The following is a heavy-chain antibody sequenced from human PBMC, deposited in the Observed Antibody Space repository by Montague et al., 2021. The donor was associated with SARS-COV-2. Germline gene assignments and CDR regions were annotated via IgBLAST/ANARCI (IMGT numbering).Heavy chain of an antibody. Sequence: SETLSLTCAVHGGSFSTYSWNWIRQPPGKGLEWMGKIHHGGSTNYNPSLKSRVTISADTSKNQFSLKLTSVAAADTAVYYCARLGDGVVPSPILGVVPYYSYYYMDVWGQGTAVTVSS. J-gene: IGHJ6*03. D-gene: IGHD2-2*02. CDR1: GGSFSTYS. V-gene: IGHV4-34*01. CDR2: IHHGGST. CDR3: ARLGDGVVPSPILGVVPYYSYYYMDV.